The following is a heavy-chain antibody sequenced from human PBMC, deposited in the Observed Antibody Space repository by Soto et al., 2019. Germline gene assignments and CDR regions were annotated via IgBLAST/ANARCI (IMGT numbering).Heavy chain of an antibody. J-gene: IGHJ4*02. D-gene: IGHD2-15*01. V-gene: IGHV5-51*01. CDR1: GVHFARHW. CDR2: IYTVDSDT. CDR3: ASGFRDCSGGSCYSD. Sequence: DSLTISGKAPGVHFARHWIGLVRQLPVKGFEWRGIIYTVDSDTRYNPSFPGQLTISADQTITPVYLQWSSLRASDTVIYYCASGFRDCSGGSCYSDWGQGTLVTVSS.